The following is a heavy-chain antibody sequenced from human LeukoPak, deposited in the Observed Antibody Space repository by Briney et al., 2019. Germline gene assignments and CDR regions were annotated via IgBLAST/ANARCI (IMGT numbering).Heavy chain of an antibody. V-gene: IGHV4-39*07. Sequence: PSETLSLTCNVSGGSISSSGYYWGRIRQPPGKGLEWIGSIYYSGSTYYNPSLKSRVTISVDTSKNQFSLKLSSVTAADTAVYYCARDPDYSNYKFDYWGQGTLVTVSS. CDR1: GGSISSSGYY. CDR2: IYYSGST. J-gene: IGHJ4*02. CDR3: ARDPDYSNYKFDY. D-gene: IGHD4-11*01.